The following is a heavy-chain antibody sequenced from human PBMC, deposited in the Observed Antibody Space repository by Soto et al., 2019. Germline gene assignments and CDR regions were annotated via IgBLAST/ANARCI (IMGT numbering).Heavy chain of an antibody. CDR2: IYYSGST. CDR3: AAGTLGAVWTPLDH. J-gene: IGHJ4*02. CDR1: GGSFGDNY. D-gene: IGHD3-16*01. Sequence: QVHLQESGPRLVKPSETLSLTCDVSGGSFGDNYWTWIRHFPGKGLEWIGYIYYSGSTNYNPSLKSLVYISVDASKAQFSLQLTSVTAADTALYYCAAGTLGAVWTPLDHWGQGILVTVSS. V-gene: IGHV4-59*03.